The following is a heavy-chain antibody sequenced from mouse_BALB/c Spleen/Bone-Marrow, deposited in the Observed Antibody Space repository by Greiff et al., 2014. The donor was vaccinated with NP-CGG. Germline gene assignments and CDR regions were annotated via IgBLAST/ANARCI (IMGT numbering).Heavy chain of an antibody. V-gene: IGHV5-6-3*01. J-gene: IGHJ2*03. CDR1: GFTFSSYG. CDR2: INSNSGSI. Sequence: EVQRVESGGGLVQPGGSLKLSCAASGFTFSSYGMSWVRQTPDKRLELVATINSNSGSIYYPEGVKGRFTISRDNAKNTLYLQMSSLKSEDTAMYYCARVWYFDYWGQGTSLPVSS. CDR3: ARVWYFDY.